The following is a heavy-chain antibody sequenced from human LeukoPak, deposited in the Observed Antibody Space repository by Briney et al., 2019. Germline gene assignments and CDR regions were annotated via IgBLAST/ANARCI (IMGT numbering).Heavy chain of an antibody. V-gene: IGHV1-3*01. CDR1: GYIFNRYA. CDR3: ARGIEATSGWYVIDS. D-gene: IGHD6-19*01. Sequence: ASVKVSCKASGYIFNRYAIHWVRQVPGQRLEWMGWINAGNGNTKYPQKIQGRVSISRDTSASAAYMEVSSLRFEDTAVYYCARGIEATSGWYVIDSWGQGTLVTVSS. CDR2: INAGNGNT. J-gene: IGHJ4*02.